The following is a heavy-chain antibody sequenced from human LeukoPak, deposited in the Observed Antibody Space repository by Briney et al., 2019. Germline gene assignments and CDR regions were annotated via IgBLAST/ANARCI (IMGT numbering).Heavy chain of an antibody. J-gene: IGHJ3*02. CDR1: GFTFSSYW. CDR3: ASDCGGDCYRTDAFDI. Sequence: GGSLRLSCAASGFTFSSYWMSWVRQAPGKGREWVGNIKQDGSEEYYVDSVKGRFTISRDNAKNSLYLQMNRLRAEDTAVYYCASDCGGDCYRTDAFDIWGQGTMVTVSS. CDR2: IKQDGSEE. V-gene: IGHV3-7*03. D-gene: IGHD2-21*02.